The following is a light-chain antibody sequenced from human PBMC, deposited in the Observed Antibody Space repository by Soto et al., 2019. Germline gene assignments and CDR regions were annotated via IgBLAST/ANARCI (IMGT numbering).Light chain of an antibody. V-gene: IGKV1-5*03. CDR2: KAS. CDR1: QSISSW. J-gene: IGKJ1*01. Sequence: DIQMTQSPSTLSASLGDRVTITCRASQSISSWVALYQQKPGKAPKLLIYKASTLESGVSSRFTGSGSGTEFTLTINSLQPDDFATYYCQQYDSYSATFGQGTKV. CDR3: QQYDSYSAT.